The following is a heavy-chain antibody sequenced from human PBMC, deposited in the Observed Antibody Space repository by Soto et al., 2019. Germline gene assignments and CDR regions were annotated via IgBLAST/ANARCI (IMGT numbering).Heavy chain of an antibody. CDR2: IKQDGNEK. CDR1: GFTFSSYG. CDR3: AREGSGTYYYYYGMDV. V-gene: IGHV3-7*01. J-gene: IGHJ6*02. D-gene: IGHD3-10*01. Sequence: GGSLRLSCAASGFTFSSYGMHWVRQAPGKGLEWVANIKQDGNEKYYVDSVKGRFTISRDNAKNSLYLQMNSLRAEDTAVYYCAREGSGTYYYYYGMDVWGQGTTVTVSS.